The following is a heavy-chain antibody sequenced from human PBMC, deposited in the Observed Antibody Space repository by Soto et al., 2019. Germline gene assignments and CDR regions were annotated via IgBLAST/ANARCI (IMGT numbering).Heavy chain of an antibody. Sequence: SETLSLTCTVSGDSMTSSSYYWCWIRQPPGKGLEWIGSIYYSERTSYNSGSTYYSPSLKSRVTISGDTSKSQFSLKLSSVTAAETAVYYCARHTRNQFDPWGQVTLVTVSS. CDR3: ARHTRNQFDP. CDR2: IYYSERTSYNSGST. CDR1: GDSMTSSSYY. V-gene: IGHV4-39*01. J-gene: IGHJ5*02.